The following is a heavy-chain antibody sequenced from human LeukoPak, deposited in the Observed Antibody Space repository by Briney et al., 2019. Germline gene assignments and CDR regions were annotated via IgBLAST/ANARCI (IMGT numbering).Heavy chain of an antibody. J-gene: IGHJ4*02. D-gene: IGHD2-2*01. Sequence: GGSLRLSCAASGFTFSNYWLHWVRQGPGKGLVWVSRINRDGSSTTYADSVKGRFTISRDNAKNTLYLQMNSLRAEDTAVYYCARVWGVPAASLDYWGQGTLVTVSP. CDR3: ARVWGVPAASLDY. V-gene: IGHV3-74*01. CDR2: INRDGSST. CDR1: GFTFSNYW.